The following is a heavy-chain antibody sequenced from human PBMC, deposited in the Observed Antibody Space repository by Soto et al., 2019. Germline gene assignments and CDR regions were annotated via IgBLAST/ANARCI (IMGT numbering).Heavy chain of an antibody. J-gene: IGHJ2*01. CDR2: ISAYNGNT. CDR3: ARLGIDSSGLAYWYFDL. D-gene: IGHD3-22*01. Sequence: QVQVVQSRAEVKKPGASVKVSCTASGYTFTSYGISWVRQAPGQGLEWMGWISAYNGNTNYAQKLQGRVTMTTDTSTSTAYMELRRLRSDDTAVYYCARLGIDSSGLAYWYFDLWGRGTLVTVSS. CDR1: GYTFTSYG. V-gene: IGHV1-18*01.